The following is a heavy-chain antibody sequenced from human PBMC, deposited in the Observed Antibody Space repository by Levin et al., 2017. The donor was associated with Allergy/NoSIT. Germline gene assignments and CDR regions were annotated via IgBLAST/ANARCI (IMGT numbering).Heavy chain of an antibody. CDR1: GFTFSSYG. D-gene: IGHD6-19*01. J-gene: IGHJ4*02. CDR3: ARDGGIAVAGYYFDY. Sequence: LSLPCAASGFTFSSYGIHWVRQAPGKGLEWVAVIWYDGTNKYYADSVKGRFTISRDNSKNTLYLQMNSLRAEDTAVYYCARDGGIAVAGYYFDYWGQGTLVTVSS. V-gene: IGHV3-33*01. CDR2: IWYDGTNK.